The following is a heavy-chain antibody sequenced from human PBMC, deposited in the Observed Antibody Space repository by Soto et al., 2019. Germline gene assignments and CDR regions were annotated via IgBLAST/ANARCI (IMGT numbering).Heavy chain of an antibody. Sequence: GGSLRLSCAASGFTVSSNYMSWVRQAPGKGLEWVSVIYSGGSTYYADSVKGRFTISRDNSKNTLYLQMNSLRAEDTAVYYCARGPEVLGSGIWFDPWGQGTLVTVSS. J-gene: IGHJ5*02. CDR1: GFTVSSNY. V-gene: IGHV3-66*01. CDR3: ARGPEVLGSGIWFDP. CDR2: IYSGGST. D-gene: IGHD3-10*02.